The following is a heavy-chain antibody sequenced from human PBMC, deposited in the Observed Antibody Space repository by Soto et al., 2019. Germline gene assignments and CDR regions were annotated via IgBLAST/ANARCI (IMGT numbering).Heavy chain of an antibody. CDR3: ARAPDYYDSSGRFDAFDI. CDR2: ISSSSSYI. J-gene: IGHJ3*02. CDR1: GFTFSSYS. D-gene: IGHD3-22*01. Sequence: GGSLRLSCAASGFTFSSYSMNWVRQAPGKGLEWVSSISSSSSYIYYADSVKGRFTISRDNAKNSLYLQMNSLRAEDTAVYYCARAPDYYDSSGRFDAFDIWGQGTMVT. V-gene: IGHV3-21*01.